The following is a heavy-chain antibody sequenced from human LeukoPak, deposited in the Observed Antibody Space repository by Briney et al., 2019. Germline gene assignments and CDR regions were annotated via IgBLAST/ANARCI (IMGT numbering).Heavy chain of an antibody. J-gene: IGHJ4*02. CDR2: IIPILGIA. V-gene: IGHV1-69*04. CDR3: SREGHDYSRRYYFDY. Sequence: ASVKVSCKATGGIFSSYAISWVRQAPGQGLEWMGRIIPILGIANYAQKFQGRVTITADKSTSTAYMELSSLRCEDTAVYYCSREGHDYSRRYYFDYWVQGTLVTVSS. CDR1: GGIFSSYA. D-gene: IGHD4-11*01.